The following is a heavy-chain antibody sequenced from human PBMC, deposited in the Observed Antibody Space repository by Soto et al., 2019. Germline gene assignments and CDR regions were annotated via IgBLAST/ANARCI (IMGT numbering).Heavy chain of an antibody. CDR1: GFTFTSSA. D-gene: IGHD2-2*01. V-gene: IGHV1-58*01. J-gene: IGHJ6*02. CDR3: AADRILRVVVPAENCYYGMDV. Sequence: SVKVSCKASGFTFTSSAVQWVRQARGQRLEWIGWIVVGSGNTNYEQKFQERVTITRDMSTSTAYMELSSLRSEDTAVYYCAADRILRVVVPAENCYYGMDVWGQGTTVTVSS. CDR2: IVVGSGNT.